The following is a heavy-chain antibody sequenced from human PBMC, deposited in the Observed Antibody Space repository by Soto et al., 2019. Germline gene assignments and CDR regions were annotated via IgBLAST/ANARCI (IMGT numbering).Heavy chain of an antibody. V-gene: IGHV1-69*12. CDR2: IMPVFPTP. D-gene: IGHD3-3*02. CDR1: GGTFRTSA. Sequence: QVQLVQSGAEVKKPGSSVKVSCKTSGGTFRTSAISWVRQAPGQGLEWMGGIMPVFPTPDYAQKFQGRVTITADESTRTAYMEPSSLRSEDTAVYYCARDKDRQQLGGNYYYIMDVWGQGTTVTVSS. CDR3: ARDKDRQQLGGNYYYIMDV. J-gene: IGHJ6*01.